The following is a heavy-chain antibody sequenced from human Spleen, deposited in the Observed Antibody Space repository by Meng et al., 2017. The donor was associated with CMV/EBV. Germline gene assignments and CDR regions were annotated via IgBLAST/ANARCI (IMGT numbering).Heavy chain of an antibody. CDR3: ARYCSGTICYKETGMDV. J-gene: IGHJ6*02. CDR2: INPNSGGT. D-gene: IGHD2-2*02. CDR1: GYTFTDYY. V-gene: IGHV1-2*02. Sequence: ASVKVSCKASGYTFTDYYIHWVRQAPGQGLEWMGWINPNSGGTKYAEKSQGRITMTRDMSTSTVYMDLSRLRSDDTAVYYCARYCSGTICYKETGMDVWGQGTTVTVSS.